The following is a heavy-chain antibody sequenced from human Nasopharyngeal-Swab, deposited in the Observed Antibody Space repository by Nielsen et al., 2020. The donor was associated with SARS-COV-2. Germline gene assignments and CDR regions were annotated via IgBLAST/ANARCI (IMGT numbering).Heavy chain of an antibody. CDR2: ISSSGSTI. CDR1: GFTFSDYY. J-gene: IGHJ3*02. Sequence: GESLKISCAASGFTFSDYYMSWIRQAPGKGLEWVSYISSSGSTIYYADSVKGRFTISRDNAKNSLYLQMNSLRAEDTAVYYCAKDKAYTGLITMGTSDAFDIWGQGTMVTVSS. D-gene: IGHD3-10*01. CDR3: AKDKAYTGLITMGTSDAFDI. V-gene: IGHV3-11*01.